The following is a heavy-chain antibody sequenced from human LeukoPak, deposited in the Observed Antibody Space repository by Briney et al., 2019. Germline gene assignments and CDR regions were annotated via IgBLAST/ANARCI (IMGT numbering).Heavy chain of an antibody. CDR2: RKDDGWKK. V-gene: IGHV3-7*01. CDR3: ARGSGDLLPIIFGGAFVSGMDV. D-gene: IGHD3-16*02. CDR1: GFTFSRYL. Sequence: GGSLRLSCAGAGFTFSRYLMSWVRQAPGKEREGVANRKDDGWKKPYVDSVKGRFTISRDNTKSSLYLQMNSLRVDDTAMYYCARGSGDLLPIIFGGAFVSGMDVWGQGTTVTVSS. J-gene: IGHJ6*02.